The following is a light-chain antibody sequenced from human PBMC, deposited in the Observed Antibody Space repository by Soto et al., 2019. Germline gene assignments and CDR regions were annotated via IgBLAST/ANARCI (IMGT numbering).Light chain of an antibody. CDR2: GAS. V-gene: IGKV3-15*01. J-gene: IGKJ2*01. CDR3: QQYNNWPPMYT. Sequence: EIVMTQSPATLSASPGERATLSCRASQSVSSNLAWYQQKPGQAPRLLIYGASIRATGIPARFSGSGSGTEFTLTISSLQSEDFAVYYCQQYNNWPPMYTFGQGTKLEIK. CDR1: QSVSSN.